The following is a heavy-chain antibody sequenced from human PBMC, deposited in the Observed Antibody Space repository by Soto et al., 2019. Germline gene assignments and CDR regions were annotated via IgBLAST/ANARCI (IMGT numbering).Heavy chain of an antibody. CDR1: GYSFTSNL. D-gene: IGHD3-22*01. J-gene: IGHJ4*02. CDR2: IYPGDSDT. CDR3: ARLGRGYYDTSGYPYY. V-gene: IGHV5-51*01. Sequence: PGESLKISCKGSGYSFTSNLIGWVRQMPGKGLEWMGIIYPGDSDTRYSPSFQGQVTISADKSISTTYLQWSSLQASDTAMYYCARLGRGYYDTSGYPYYWGQGTLVTVSS.